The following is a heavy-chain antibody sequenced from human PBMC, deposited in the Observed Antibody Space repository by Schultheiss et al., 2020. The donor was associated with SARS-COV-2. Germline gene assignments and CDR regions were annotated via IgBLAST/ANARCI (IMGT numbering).Heavy chain of an antibody. D-gene: IGHD4-11*01. CDR3: ARDRGVRTTVTTGLDP. J-gene: IGHJ5*02. CDR1: GGTFSSYA. Sequence: SVKVSCKASGGTFSSYAISWVRQAPGQGLEWMGGIIPIFGTANYAQKFQGRVTITADESTSTAYMELSSLRSDDTAVYYCARDRGVRTTVTTGLDPWGQGTLVTVSS. V-gene: IGHV1-69*13. CDR2: IIPIFGTA.